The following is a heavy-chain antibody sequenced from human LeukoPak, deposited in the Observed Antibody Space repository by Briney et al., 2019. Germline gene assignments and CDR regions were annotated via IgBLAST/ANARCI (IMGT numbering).Heavy chain of an antibody. CDR1: GYSISSSNY. Sequence: AETLSLTCAVSGYSISSSNYWGWIRQPPGKGLEWIGNIHHIGNTYYNPSLKNRVTISLDTSKIQLSLKLSSVTAADTAVYYCARVLIVVVTEEYDAFDIWGQGTMVTVSS. CDR2: IHHIGNT. D-gene: IGHD2-21*02. J-gene: IGHJ3*02. V-gene: IGHV4-38-2*01. CDR3: ARVLIVVVTEEYDAFDI.